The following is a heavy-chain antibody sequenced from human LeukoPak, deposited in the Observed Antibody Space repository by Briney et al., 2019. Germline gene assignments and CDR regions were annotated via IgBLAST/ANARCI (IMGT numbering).Heavy chain of an antibody. Sequence: PGGSLRLSCAVSGFTFSSYWMSWVRQAPGKGLEWVSAISGSGGSTYYADSVKGRFTISRDNSKNTLYLQMNSLRAEDTAVYYCARGPGITMIVGKRLAGAFDIWGQGTMVTVSS. CDR2: ISGSGGST. V-gene: IGHV3-23*01. D-gene: IGHD3-22*01. J-gene: IGHJ3*02. CDR1: GFTFSSYW. CDR3: ARGPGITMIVGKRLAGAFDI.